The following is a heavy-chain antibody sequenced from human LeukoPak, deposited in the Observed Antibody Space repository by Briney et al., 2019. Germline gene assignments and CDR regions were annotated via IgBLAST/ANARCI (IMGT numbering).Heavy chain of an antibody. D-gene: IGHD3-10*01. CDR2: ISGSGGST. V-gene: IGHV3-23*01. CDR3: AKTVRGVIMTHFDY. CDR1: GFTFSSYA. Sequence: GGSLRLSCAASGFTFSSYAMSWVRQAPGKGLEWVSAISGSGGSTYYADSVKGRFTVSRDNSKNTLYLQMNSLRAEDTAVYYCAKTVRGVIMTHFDYWGQGTLVTVSS. J-gene: IGHJ4*02.